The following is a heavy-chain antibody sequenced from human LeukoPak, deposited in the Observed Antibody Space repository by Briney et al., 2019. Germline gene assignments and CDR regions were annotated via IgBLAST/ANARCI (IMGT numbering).Heavy chain of an antibody. CDR3: ARGHSGWYDY. V-gene: IGHV3-21*04. CDR2: ISSSSSYI. CDR1: GFTFSSYT. D-gene: IGHD6-19*01. Sequence: PGGSLRLSCAASGFTFSSYTMNWVRQAPGKGLQSVSSISSSSSYIYYADSVKGRFTISRDNSKNTLYLQMNSLRAEDTAVYYCARGHSGWYDYWGQGALVTVSS. J-gene: IGHJ4*02.